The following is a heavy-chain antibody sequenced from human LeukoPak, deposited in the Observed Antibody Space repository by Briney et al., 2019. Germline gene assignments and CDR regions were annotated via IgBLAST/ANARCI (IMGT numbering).Heavy chain of an antibody. CDR2: IYYSGGT. CDR1: GGSISSYY. D-gene: IGHD5-18*01. J-gene: IGHJ4*02. Sequence: SETLSLTCTVSGGSISSYYWSWIRQPPGKGLEWIGYIYYSGGTNYNPSLKSRVTISVDTSKNQFSLKLSSVTAADTAVYYCARVRRDDSDTAMVYYFDYWGQGTLVTVSS. V-gene: IGHV4-59*12. CDR3: ARVRRDDSDTAMVYYFDY.